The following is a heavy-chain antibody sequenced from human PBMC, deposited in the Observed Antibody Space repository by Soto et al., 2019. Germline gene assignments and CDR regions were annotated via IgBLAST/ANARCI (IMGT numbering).Heavy chain of an antibody. J-gene: IGHJ4*02. CDR3: ARDGKGAAYTFAPYYFHS. Sequence: GGSLRLACAASGFPFSFYSMSWVRQAPGKGLEWISYITSTSSAINYADSVRGRFTISRDNGMQLLFLHMNSLRDEYTAVYYCARDGKGAAYTFAPYYFHSWGQGALVTVSS. V-gene: IGHV3-48*02. D-gene: IGHD1-1*01. CDR1: GFPFSFYS. CDR2: ITSTSSAI.